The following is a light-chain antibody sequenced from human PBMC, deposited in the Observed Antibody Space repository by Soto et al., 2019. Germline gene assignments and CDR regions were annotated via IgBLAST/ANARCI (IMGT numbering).Light chain of an antibody. CDR1: QSVSSN. V-gene: IGKV3-15*01. CDR2: GAS. J-gene: IGKJ1*01. CDR3: QQYNTWPWT. Sequence: VITQSPAPLSVSPGARATLSCRASQSVSSNLAWYQQKPGQAPRLLIYGASTRATGIPVRFSGSGSGTDFTLTISSLESEDFAMYYCQQYNTWPWTFGQGTKVDIK.